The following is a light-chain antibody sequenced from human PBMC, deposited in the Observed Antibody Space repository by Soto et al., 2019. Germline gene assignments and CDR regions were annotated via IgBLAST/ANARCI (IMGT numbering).Light chain of an antibody. J-gene: IGKJ5*01. V-gene: IGKV3D-20*02. CDR3: QHRSNWPIT. CDR2: DVS. Sequence: EIVLTQSPGTLSLSPGERATLSCRASQSVSSSYLAWYQQKPGQAPRLLIYDVSNRATGIPARFSGSGSGTDFTLTISSLEPEDFAVYYCQHRSNWPITFGQGTRLEIK. CDR1: QSVSSSY.